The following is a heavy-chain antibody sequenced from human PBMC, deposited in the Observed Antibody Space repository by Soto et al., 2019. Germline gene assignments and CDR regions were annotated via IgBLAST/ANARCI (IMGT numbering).Heavy chain of an antibody. V-gene: IGHV4-59*01. CDR3: ARGPIGYCSGGSCYISGWFDP. CDR2: IYYSGST. CDR1: GGSISSYY. Sequence: QVQLQESGPGLVKPSETLSLTCTVSGGSISSYYWSWIRQPPGKGLEWIGYIYYSGSTNYNPSLKSRVTISVDTSKNQFSLKLSSVTAADTAVYYCARGPIGYCSGGSCYISGWFDPWGQGTLVTVSS. D-gene: IGHD2-15*01. J-gene: IGHJ5*02.